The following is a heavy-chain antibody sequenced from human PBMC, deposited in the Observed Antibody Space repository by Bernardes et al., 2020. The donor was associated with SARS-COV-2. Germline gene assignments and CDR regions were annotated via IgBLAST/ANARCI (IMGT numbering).Heavy chain of an antibody. D-gene: IGHD4-17*01. CDR2: VFDSGRP. J-gene: IGHJ6*02. Sequence: SETLSLTCTVSGGYIDSNHWAWIRQSPGKGLECIGNVFDSGRPTYNASFQSRVSMSVDASKNQLSLRLSSVTTADTAVYYCARAVTCGEDCSVFYYYGMDVWGQGTTVTVSS. CDR1: GGYIDSNH. V-gene: IGHV4-59*01. CDR3: ARAVTCGEDCSVFYYYGMDV.